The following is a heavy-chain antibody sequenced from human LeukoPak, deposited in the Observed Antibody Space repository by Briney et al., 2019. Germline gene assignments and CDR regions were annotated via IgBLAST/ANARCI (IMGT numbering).Heavy chain of an antibody. Sequence: GASVKVSCKASRYTFTSYDINWVRQATGQGLEWMGWMNPNSGNTGYAQKFQGRVTMTRNTSISTAYMELSSLRSEDTAVYYCARGLKTTVTSQHWGQGTLVTVSS. J-gene: IGHJ1*01. CDR1: RYTFTSYD. V-gene: IGHV1-8*01. D-gene: IGHD4-17*01. CDR3: ARGLKTTVTSQH. CDR2: MNPNSGNT.